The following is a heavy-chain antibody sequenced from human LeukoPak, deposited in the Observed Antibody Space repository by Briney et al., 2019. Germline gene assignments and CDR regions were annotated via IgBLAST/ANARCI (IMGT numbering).Heavy chain of an antibody. CDR3: ARQEGSVAATGYFDY. CDR2: VYYSGST. Sequence: SETLSLTCTVSGGSISNSNYYWGWIRQPPGTGLEWIGSVYYSGSTYYNPSLKSPVTISVDTSKNQFSLKLGSVTAADTAVYYCARQEGSVAATGYFDYWGQGTLVTVSS. D-gene: IGHD6-19*01. V-gene: IGHV4-39*01. CDR1: GGSISNSNYY. J-gene: IGHJ4*02.